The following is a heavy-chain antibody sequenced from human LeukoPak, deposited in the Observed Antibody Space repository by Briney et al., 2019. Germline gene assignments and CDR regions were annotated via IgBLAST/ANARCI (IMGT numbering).Heavy chain of an antibody. CDR1: GFTFSDYY. J-gene: IGHJ4*02. CDR2: ISSSSSYT. V-gene: IGHV3-11*06. D-gene: IGHD5-18*01. Sequence: GSLRLSCAASGFTFSDYYMSWIRQAPGKGLEWVSYISSSSSYTNYADSVKGRSTISRDNAKNSLYLQMNSLRAEDTAVYYCARDEGYSYGSCDYWGQGTLVTVSS. CDR3: ARDEGYSYGSCDY.